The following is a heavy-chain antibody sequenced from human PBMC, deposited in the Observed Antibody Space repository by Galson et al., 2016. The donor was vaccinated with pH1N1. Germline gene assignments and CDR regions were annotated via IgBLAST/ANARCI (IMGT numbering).Heavy chain of an antibody. CDR3: ARLIGGGYNIRELLYERPNYYCALDA. D-gene: IGHD5-24*01. V-gene: IGHV5-51*03. CDR1: GYTFTTYW. J-gene: IGHJ6*02. CDR2: VYPPDSDT. Sequence: QSGAEVKKAGESLKISCKGSGYTFTTYWIAWVRQMPGKGLEWMGIVYPPDSDTRYSPSFEGQVTISADKSISTAYLQWSSLKASDTAVYYCARLIGGGYNIRELLYERPNYYCALDAWGQGTTVTVSS.